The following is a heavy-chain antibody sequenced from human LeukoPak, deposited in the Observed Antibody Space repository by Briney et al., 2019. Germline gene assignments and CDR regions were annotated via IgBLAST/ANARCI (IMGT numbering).Heavy chain of an antibody. Sequence: AGSLRLSCAASGVTFSNTWWCWVRQAPGTGLEWVGRIKSKTDSGTKDYAAHVKGRFTISRDDSTNTLHLQMNSLKFEDTAVYYCTTAPAQSDYWGQGTLVTVPS. J-gene: IGHJ4*02. CDR2: IKSKTDSGTK. V-gene: IGHV3-15*01. CDR3: TTAPAQSDY. D-gene: IGHD2-2*01. CDR1: GVTFSNTW.